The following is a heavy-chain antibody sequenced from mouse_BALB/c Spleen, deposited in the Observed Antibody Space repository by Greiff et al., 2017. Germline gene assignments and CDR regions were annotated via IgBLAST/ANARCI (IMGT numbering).Heavy chain of an antibody. V-gene: IGHV5-9*03. D-gene: IGHD1-2*01. J-gene: IGHJ1*01. CDR3: ARLGRLRYFDV. CDR1: GFTFSSYT. CDR2: ISSGGDNT. Sequence: EVKLMESGGGLVKPGGSLKLSCAASGFTFSSYTMSWVRQTPEKRLEWVATISSGGDNTYYPDSVQGRFTISRDNAKNNLYLQMNSLRSEDTALYYCARLGRLRYFDVWGAGTTVTVSS.